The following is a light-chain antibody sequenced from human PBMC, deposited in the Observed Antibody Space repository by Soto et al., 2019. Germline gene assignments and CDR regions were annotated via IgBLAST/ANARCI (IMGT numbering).Light chain of an antibody. J-gene: IGKJ1*01. Sequence: IQLTQSPSTLSASVGDRVTLTCRASQDINRWLAWYQQKPGKAPKILIYNADTLESGVPSRFSGSGYGTEFILTISSLQPDDFATYYCQQFSLYWAFGQGTKVDI. V-gene: IGKV1-5*01. CDR2: NAD. CDR3: QQFSLYWA. CDR1: QDINRW.